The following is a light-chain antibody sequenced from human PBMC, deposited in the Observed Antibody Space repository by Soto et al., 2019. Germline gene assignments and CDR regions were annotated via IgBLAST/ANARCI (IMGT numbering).Light chain of an antibody. CDR2: DVS. J-gene: IGLJ1*01. Sequence: QSALTQPASVSGSPGQSITISCTGTSSDVGGYNYVSWYQHHPGKAPKLMIYDVSNRPSGVSNRFSGSKSGNTASLTISGLQADDEADYYCCSYAGSYTLYVFGTGTKLTVL. CDR1: SSDVGGYNY. V-gene: IGLV2-14*03. CDR3: CSYAGSYTLYV.